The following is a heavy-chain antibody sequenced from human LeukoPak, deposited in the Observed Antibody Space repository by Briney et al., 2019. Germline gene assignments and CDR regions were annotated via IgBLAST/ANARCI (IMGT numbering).Heavy chain of an antibody. Sequence: SVKVSCKASGGIFSSYTISWVRQAPGQGLEWMGGIIPIFGTANYVQRFHGRVTITADESTSTAYMDLSSLRSEDTAVYYCATVDRYSSWSNYFDSWGQGTLVIVSS. V-gene: IGHV1-69*01. CDR1: GGIFSSYT. CDR3: ATVDRYSSWSNYFDS. CDR2: IIPIFGTA. J-gene: IGHJ4*02. D-gene: IGHD6-19*01.